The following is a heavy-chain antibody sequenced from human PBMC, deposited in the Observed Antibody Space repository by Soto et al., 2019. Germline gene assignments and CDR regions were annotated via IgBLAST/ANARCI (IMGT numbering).Heavy chain of an antibody. CDR1: GFTLRSHR. CDR3: ATVFDL. V-gene: IGHV3-74*01. Sequence: EVQLVESGGGLVQPGGSLRVSCAASGFTLRSHRIHWVRQAPGKGLEWVSRIDTDGGGTSYADSVKGRFTISTDNAKTTVYLQMNGLRADDTAVYYCATVFDLWGQGTLVTVSS. CDR2: IDTDGGGT. J-gene: IGHJ5*02.